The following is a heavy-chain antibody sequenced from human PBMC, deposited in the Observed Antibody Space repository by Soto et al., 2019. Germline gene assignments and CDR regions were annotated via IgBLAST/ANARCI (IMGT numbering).Heavy chain of an antibody. CDR2: ISSSSSTI. CDR3: ARDPRVGYSRLGVDGAFDY. V-gene: IGHV3-48*01. D-gene: IGHD5-12*01. J-gene: IGHJ4*02. CDR1: GFTFSSYS. Sequence: EVQLVESGGGLVQPGGSLRLSCAASGFTFSSYSMNWVRQAPGKGLEWVSYISSSSSTIYYADSVKGRFTISRDNAKNSLYLQMNSLSPEDTTVSYCARDPRVGYSRLGVDGAFDYWGQGTLVTVSS.